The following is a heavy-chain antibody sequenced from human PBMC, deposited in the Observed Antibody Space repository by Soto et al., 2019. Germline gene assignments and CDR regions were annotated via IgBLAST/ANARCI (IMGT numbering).Heavy chain of an antibody. CDR1: GFTFSSYA. Sequence: EVQLLESGGGLVQPGGSLRLSCAASGFTFSSYAMSWVRQAPGKGLEWVSAISGSGDSTYYADSVKGRFTISRDNSKKTRYLEMISLRAEDTAVYYCAIPDIVVVVAAPFDYWGQGTLVAVSS. CDR3: AIPDIVVVVAAPFDY. CDR2: ISGSGDST. D-gene: IGHD2-15*01. J-gene: IGHJ4*02. V-gene: IGHV3-23*01.